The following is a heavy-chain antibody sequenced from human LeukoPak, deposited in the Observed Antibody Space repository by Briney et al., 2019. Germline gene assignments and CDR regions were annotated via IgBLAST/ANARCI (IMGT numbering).Heavy chain of an antibody. CDR2: FDPEDGET. V-gene: IGHV1-24*01. J-gene: IGHJ4*02. D-gene: IGHD3-22*01. Sequence: ASVKVSCKVSGYTLTELSMHWVRQAPGKGLEWMGGFDPEDGETIYAQKSQGRVTMTEDTSTDTAYMELSSLRSEDTAVYYCAATMLRYYYDSSGYLGFFDYWGQGTLVTVSS. CDR1: GYTLTELS. CDR3: AATMLRYYYDSSGYLGFFDY.